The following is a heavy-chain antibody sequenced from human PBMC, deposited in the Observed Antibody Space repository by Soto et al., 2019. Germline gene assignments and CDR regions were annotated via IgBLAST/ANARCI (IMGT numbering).Heavy chain of an antibody. J-gene: IGHJ6*03. CDR3: ARDFNIVVVPAAMPYYYMHV. V-gene: IGHV3-7*01. CDR2: IKPDGSEK. Sequence: EVQVVESGGNLVQPGGSLRLCCAASGFTSSSYWMSWVRQAPGKGLEWVANIKPDGSEKYYVDSVKGRFTISRDNAKNSLYLQMNSLRAEDTAVYYCARDFNIVVVPAAMPYYYMHVWGKGTTVTVSS. D-gene: IGHD2-2*01. CDR1: GFTSSSYW.